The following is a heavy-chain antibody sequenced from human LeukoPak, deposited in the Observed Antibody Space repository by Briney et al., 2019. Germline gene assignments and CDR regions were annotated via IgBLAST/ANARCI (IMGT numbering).Heavy chain of an antibody. Sequence: PGRSLRLSCAASGFTFSDYAMHWVRQAPGKGLEWVALISYDGTNKYHAESVRGRFTISRDNSRSTLYLYMNSLTGADTSVYYCALTTIGVVYYFDYWGQGTLVTVSS. CDR1: GFTFSDYA. J-gene: IGHJ4*02. CDR3: ALTTIGVVYYFDY. D-gene: IGHD1/OR15-1a*01. CDR2: ISYDGTNK. V-gene: IGHV3-30*04.